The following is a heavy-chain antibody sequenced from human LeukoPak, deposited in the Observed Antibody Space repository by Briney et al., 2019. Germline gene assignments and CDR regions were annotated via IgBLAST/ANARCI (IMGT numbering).Heavy chain of an antibody. V-gene: IGHV4-39*07. D-gene: IGHD6-13*01. J-gene: IGHJ3*02. CDR3: AREGQQLVDAFDI. Sequence: SETLSLTCTVSGGSISTSSYSWGWIRQPPGMGLEWIGNMYYSGSTYYNPSLKSRVTISVDTSKNQFSLRLSSLTAADTAVYYCAREGQQLVDAFDIWGQGTMVTVSS. CDR2: MYYSGST. CDR1: GGSISTSSYS.